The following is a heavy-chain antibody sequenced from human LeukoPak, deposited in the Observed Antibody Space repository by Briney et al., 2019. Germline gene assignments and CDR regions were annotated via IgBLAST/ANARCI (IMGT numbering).Heavy chain of an antibody. CDR2: IYYSGST. CDR1: GGSISSYY. J-gene: IGHJ6*03. D-gene: IGHD6-6*01. Sequence: PSETLSLTCTVSGGSISSYYWSWIRQPPGKGLEWIGDIYYSGSTNYNPSLKSRVTILVDTSKNQFSLKLSSVTAADTAVYYCARDGPIAGRSVSLHNDYYYMDVWGNGTTVTV. CDR3: ARDGPIAGRSVSLHNDYYYMDV. V-gene: IGHV4-59*01.